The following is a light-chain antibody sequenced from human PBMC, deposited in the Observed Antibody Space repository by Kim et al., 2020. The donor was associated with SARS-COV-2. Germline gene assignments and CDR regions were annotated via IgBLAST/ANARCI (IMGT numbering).Light chain of an antibody. J-gene: IGLJ3*02. V-gene: IGLV1-40*01. CDR2: DNS. Sequence: QRVTISCTGSSSNIGAGLDVHWCQQVPGTAPKLLIYDNSNRPSGVPDRFSGSKSGTSASLAITGLQAEDDADYYCQSYDISLTAWVFGGGTKVTVL. CDR1: SSNIGAGLD. CDR3: QSYDISLTAWV.